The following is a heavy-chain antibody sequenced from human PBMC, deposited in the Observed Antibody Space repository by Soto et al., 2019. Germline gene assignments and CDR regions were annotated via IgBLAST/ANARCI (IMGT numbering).Heavy chain of an antibody. J-gene: IGHJ4*02. Sequence: GASVKVSCKVSGYTLTELSMHWVRQAPGKGLEWMGGFDPEDGETIYAQKFQGRVTMTEDTSTDTAYMELSSLRSEDTAVYYCATGDSSGYYYTYYFDCWGQGTLVTVYS. D-gene: IGHD3-22*01. CDR1: GYTLTELS. CDR2: FDPEDGET. V-gene: IGHV1-24*01. CDR3: ATGDSSGYYYTYYFDC.